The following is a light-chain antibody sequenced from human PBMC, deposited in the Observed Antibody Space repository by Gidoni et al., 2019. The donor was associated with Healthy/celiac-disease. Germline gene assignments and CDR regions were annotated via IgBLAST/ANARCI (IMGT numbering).Light chain of an antibody. Sequence: DIQMTQSPSSLSASVGDRVTITCQASQDISNYLNWYQQKPGKAPKLLIYDASNLETGFPSRFSGRGSGTDFTFTISSLQPEDIATYYCQQYDNLPVTFGPGTKVDIK. CDR1: QDISNY. J-gene: IGKJ3*01. CDR3: QQYDNLPVT. V-gene: IGKV1-33*01. CDR2: DAS.